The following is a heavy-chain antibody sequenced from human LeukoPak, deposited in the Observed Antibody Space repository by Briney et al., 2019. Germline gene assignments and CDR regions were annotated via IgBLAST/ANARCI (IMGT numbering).Heavy chain of an antibody. J-gene: IGHJ4*02. CDR2: ISGSGGST. D-gene: IGHD5-24*01. Sequence: GGSLRLSCAASGFTFSSYAMSWVSHAPGKGLEWVSAISGSGGSTYYADSLKGRFTISIDNSKNTLYLQMNSLRAEDTAVYYCAKEPQTIPCDYWGQGTLVTVSS. CDR3: AKEPQTIPCDY. V-gene: IGHV3-23*01. CDR1: GFTFSSYA.